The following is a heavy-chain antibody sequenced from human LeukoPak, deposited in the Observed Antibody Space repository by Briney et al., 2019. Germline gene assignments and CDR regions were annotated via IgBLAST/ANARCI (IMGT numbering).Heavy chain of an antibody. Sequence: ASVKVSCKASGYTFTGYYMHWVRQAPGQGLEWMGCINPNSGGTNYAQKFQGWVTMTRDTSISTAYMELSRLRSDDTAVYYCARDLTAAGGLDYYYGMDVWGQGTTVTVSS. J-gene: IGHJ6*02. D-gene: IGHD6-13*01. CDR2: INPNSGGT. V-gene: IGHV1-2*04. CDR1: GYTFTGYY. CDR3: ARDLTAAGGLDYYYGMDV.